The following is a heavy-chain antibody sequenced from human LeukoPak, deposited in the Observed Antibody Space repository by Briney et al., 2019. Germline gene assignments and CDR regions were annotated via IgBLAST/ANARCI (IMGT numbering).Heavy chain of an antibody. D-gene: IGHD2-2*01. CDR1: GGTFSSYA. J-gene: IGHJ4*02. V-gene: IGHV1-69*04. CDR3: ARDPYCSSTSCYPFDY. Sequence: SVKVSCKASGGTFSSYAISWVRQAPGQGLEWMGRIIPILGIANYAQKLQGRVTMTTDTSTSTAYMELRSLRSDDTAVYYCARDPYCSSTSCYPFDYWGQGTLVTVSS. CDR2: IIPILGIA.